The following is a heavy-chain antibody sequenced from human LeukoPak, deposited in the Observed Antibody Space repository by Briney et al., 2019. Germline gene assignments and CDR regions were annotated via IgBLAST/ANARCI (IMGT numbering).Heavy chain of an antibody. CDR1: EFTFSSYS. V-gene: IGHV3-30*03. CDR3: ARELIVVVIADYAFDI. Sequence: GGSLRLSCAASEFTFSSYSMNWVRQAPGKGLEWVAVISYDGSNKYYADSVKGRFTISRDNSKNTLYLQMNSLRAEDTAVYYCARELIVVVIADYAFDIWGQGTMVTVSS. D-gene: IGHD3-22*01. CDR2: ISYDGSNK. J-gene: IGHJ3*02.